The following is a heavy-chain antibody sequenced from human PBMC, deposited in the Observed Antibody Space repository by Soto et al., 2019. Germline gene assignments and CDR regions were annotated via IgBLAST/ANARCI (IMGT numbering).Heavy chain of an antibody. D-gene: IGHD4-4*01. CDR1: VSSITSNH. CDR2: IYNSGTT. J-gene: IGHJ5*02. Sequence: ETLSLTCAVSVSSITSNHWNWIRQPPGRGLEWIGYIYNSGTTKYNPSLKSRVIISVDTSKNQLSLKLSSVTAADTAVYYCARVSMSTVSWGFDPWGQGTLVTVSS. V-gene: IGHV4-59*01. CDR3: ARVSMSTVSWGFDP.